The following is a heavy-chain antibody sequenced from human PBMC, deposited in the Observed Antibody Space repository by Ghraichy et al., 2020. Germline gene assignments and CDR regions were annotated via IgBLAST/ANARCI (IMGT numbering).Heavy chain of an antibody. CDR2: ISAYNGNT. CDR1: GYPFTTYA. V-gene: IGHV1-18*04. D-gene: IGHD3-22*01. J-gene: IGHJ4*02. CDR3: ARGLSYRYSTGYPHFDY. Sequence: ASVKVSCKASGYPFTTYAILWVRQAPGQGFEWMGRISAYNGNTNYAQKLQGRVSMTTDTSTSTAYMELRSLRSDDTAVYYCARGLSYRYSTGYPHFDYWGQGTLFTVSS.